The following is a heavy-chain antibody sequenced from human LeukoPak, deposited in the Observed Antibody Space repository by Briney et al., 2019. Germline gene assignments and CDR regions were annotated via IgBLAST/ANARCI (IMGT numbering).Heavy chain of an antibody. J-gene: IGHJ6*03. CDR3: ARRNIDTAMGVFGNYYYYMDV. V-gene: IGHV5-51*03. CDR1: GYSFTSYW. Sequence: PGESLKISCKGSGYSFTSYWIGWVRQMPGKGLEWMGIIYPGDSDTRYSPSFQGQVTISADKSISTAYLQWSSLKASDTAMYYCARRNIDTAMGVFGNYYYYMDVWGKGTTVTISS. D-gene: IGHD5-18*01. CDR2: IYPGDSDT.